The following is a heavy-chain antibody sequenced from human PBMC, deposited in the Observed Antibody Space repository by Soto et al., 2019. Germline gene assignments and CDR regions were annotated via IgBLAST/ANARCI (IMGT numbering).Heavy chain of an antibody. V-gene: IGHV3-15*01. CDR2: IKPNTDGGAI. CDR3: TPPAIPVDGTPPFIY. D-gene: IGHD6-19*01. Sequence: EVQLVESGGGFVKPGESLRLSCAASGFTFNSAPMSWVRQAPGKGLEWVGRIKPNTDGGAIDYPAPVKGRFTISRDDSNNTLYLQMTSLRIEDTAVYCCTPPAIPVDGTPPFIYWGQGALVTVSS. CDR1: GFTFNSAP. J-gene: IGHJ4*02.